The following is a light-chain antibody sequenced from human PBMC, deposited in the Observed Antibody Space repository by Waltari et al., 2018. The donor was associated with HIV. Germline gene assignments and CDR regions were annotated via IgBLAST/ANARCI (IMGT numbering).Light chain of an antibody. CDR3: SSYGGNSNVI. CDR1: SSDIGDYDY. Sequence: QSALTQPPPASGSPGQSVTISCTVTSSDIGDYDYVSWYQHQPGEAPKLLIYEVLNRPSGVPHRFSGSKSGNTASLTVSGLQAEDEADYYCSSYGGNSNVIFGGGTKLTVL. V-gene: IGLV2-8*01. J-gene: IGLJ2*01. CDR2: EVL.